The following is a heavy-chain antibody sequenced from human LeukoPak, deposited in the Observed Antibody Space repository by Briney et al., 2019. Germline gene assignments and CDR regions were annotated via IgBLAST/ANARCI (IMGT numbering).Heavy chain of an antibody. J-gene: IGHJ4*02. CDR2: IWYDGSNK. Sequence: GSLRLSCAASGFTFSSYGMHWVRQAPGKGLEWVAVIWYDGSNKYYADSVKGRFTISRDNSKNTLYLQMNSLRAEDTAVYYCARGIAVSYCGGDCYSFYFDYWGQGTLVTVSS. CDR3: ARGIAVSYCGGDCYSFYFDY. V-gene: IGHV3-33*01. D-gene: IGHD2-21*02. CDR1: GFTFSSYG.